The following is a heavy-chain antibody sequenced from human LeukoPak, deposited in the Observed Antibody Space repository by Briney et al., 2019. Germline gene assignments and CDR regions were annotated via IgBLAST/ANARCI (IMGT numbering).Heavy chain of an antibody. CDR3: ARRMDV. CDR1: GGSISSYY. Sequence: KPSETLSLTCTVSGGSISSYYWSWIRQPPGKGLEWIGYIYYSGSTNYNPSLKSRVTISVDTSKNQFSLKLSSVTAADTAVYYCARRMDVWGQGTTVTVSS. J-gene: IGHJ6*02. V-gene: IGHV4-59*08. CDR2: IYYSGST.